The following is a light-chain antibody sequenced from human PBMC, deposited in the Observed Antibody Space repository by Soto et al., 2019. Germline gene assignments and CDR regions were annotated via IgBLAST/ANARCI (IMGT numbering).Light chain of an antibody. Sequence: DIQMTQSPSSLSASVGDRVTITCRASQNIRNYLNWYQQTPGKAPKLLIYAAYSLQSGVPSRCSGSGSGTDFTLTISSLQPEDFTTYYGQQRSSTPYSFGQGTKLEIK. CDR2: AAY. CDR3: QQRSSTPYS. J-gene: IGKJ2*03. CDR1: QNIRNY. V-gene: IGKV1-39*01.